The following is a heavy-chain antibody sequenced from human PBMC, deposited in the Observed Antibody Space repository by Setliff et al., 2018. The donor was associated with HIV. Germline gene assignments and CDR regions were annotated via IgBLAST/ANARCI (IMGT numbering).Heavy chain of an antibody. Sequence: SGPTLVNPTQTLTLTCTFSGFSLSTGGVGVGWIRQPPGKALEWLALIYWDDDKRYSPSLKSRLTITKDTSKNQVVLTMTNMDPVDTATYYCVHRHPHYYDSSGPKRAFDPWGQGTLVTV. CDR1: GFSLSTGGVG. V-gene: IGHV2-5*02. J-gene: IGHJ5*02. D-gene: IGHD3-22*01. CDR2: IYWDDDK. CDR3: VHRHPHYYDSSGPKRAFDP.